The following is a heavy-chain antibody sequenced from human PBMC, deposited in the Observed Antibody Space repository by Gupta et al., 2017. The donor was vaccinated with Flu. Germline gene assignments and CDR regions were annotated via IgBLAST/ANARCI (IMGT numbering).Heavy chain of an antibody. CDR3: ARLGREGIVGVSGAFDI. V-gene: IGHV5-51*01. J-gene: IGHJ3*02. Sequence: GKGLEWMGIIYPGDSDTRYSPSFQGQVTISADKSISTAYLQWSSLKASDTAMYYCARLGREGIVGVSGAFDIWGQGTMVTVSS. D-gene: IGHD1-26*01. CDR2: IYPGDSDT.